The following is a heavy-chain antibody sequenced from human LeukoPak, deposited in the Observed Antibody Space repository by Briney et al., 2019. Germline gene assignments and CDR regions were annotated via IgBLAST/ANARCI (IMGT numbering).Heavy chain of an antibody. D-gene: IGHD2-2*01. CDR3: ARDCSSTSCYLL. V-gene: IGHV4-59*01. J-gene: IGHJ4*02. CDR1: GGSISSYY. Sequence: SETLSLTCTVSGGSISSYYWSWIRQPPGKGLEWIGYIYYSGSTNYNPPLKSRVTISVDTSKNQFSLKLSSVTAADTAVYYCARDCSSTSCYLLWGQGTLVTVSS. CDR2: IYYSGST.